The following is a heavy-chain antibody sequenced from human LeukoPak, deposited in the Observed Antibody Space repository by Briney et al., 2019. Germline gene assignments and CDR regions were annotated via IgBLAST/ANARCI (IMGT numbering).Heavy chain of an antibody. J-gene: IGHJ4*02. V-gene: IGHV4-59*08. CDR2: ISYSGST. CDR3: ARWGNSYGYLDY. D-gene: IGHD5-18*01. Sequence: SETLSLTCTVSGGSISSYYWSWIRQPPGKELEWIGYISYSGSTDYNPSLKSRVTISVDTSKNQFSLKLNSVTAADTAVYYCARWGNSYGYLDYWGQGTLVTVSS. CDR1: GGSISSYY.